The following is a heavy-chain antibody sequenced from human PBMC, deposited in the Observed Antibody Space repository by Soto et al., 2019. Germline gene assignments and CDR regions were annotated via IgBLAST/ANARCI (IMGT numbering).Heavy chain of an antibody. J-gene: IGHJ3*01. V-gene: IGHV3-53*01. CDR3: ASWHEREHAYDV. D-gene: IGHD1-1*01. CDR2: LYDVFGS. Sequence: DVQLVESGGGLIQPGESLRLSCAAFGLTVSGTKYVAWVRQAPGKGLDWVSALYDVFGSFYADSVKGRFTTSSDRSKSTVYLQMNDLRPDDTAVYYCASWHEREHAYDVWGQGTTVIVSS. CDR1: GLTVSGTKY.